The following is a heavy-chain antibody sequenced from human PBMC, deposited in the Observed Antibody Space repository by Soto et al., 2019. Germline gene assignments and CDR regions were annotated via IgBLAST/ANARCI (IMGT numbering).Heavy chain of an antibody. D-gene: IGHD4-4*01. J-gene: IGHJ6*03. CDR2: INPSGGST. V-gene: IGHV1-46*01. CDR3: ARDGEAYSREGYYYYYYMDV. Sequence: ASVKVSCKASGYTFTSYYMHWVRQAPGQGLEWMGIINPSGGSTSYAQKFQGRVTMTRDTSTSTVYMELSSLRSEDTAVYYCARDGEAYSREGYYYYYYMDVWGKGTTVTVSS. CDR1: GYTFTSYY.